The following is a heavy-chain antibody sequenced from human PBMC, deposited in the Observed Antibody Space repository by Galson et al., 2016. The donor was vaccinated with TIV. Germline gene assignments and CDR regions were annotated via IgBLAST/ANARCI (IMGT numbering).Heavy chain of an antibody. D-gene: IGHD4-17*01. CDR1: GYTFTSYD. CDR3: ARSGDYGDY. Sequence: SVKVSCKASGYTFTSYDINWVRQATGQGLEWMGWMNPNSGNTGYAQKFRGRVTMTRNTSVRTAYMELSSLRAEETALYYCARSGDYGDYWGQGTLVTVSS. V-gene: IGHV1-8*02. CDR2: MNPNSGNT. J-gene: IGHJ4*02.